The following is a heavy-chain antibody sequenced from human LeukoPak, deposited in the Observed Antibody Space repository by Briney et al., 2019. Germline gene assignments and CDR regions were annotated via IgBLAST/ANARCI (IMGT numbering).Heavy chain of an antibody. J-gene: IGHJ4*02. CDR2: ISSNGGST. Sequence: GGSLRLSCAASGFTFSSYAMHWVRQAPGKGLEYVSAISSNGGSTYYANSVKGRFTISRDNSKNTLYLQMNSLRAEDTAVYYCARTPPVEMATIDYWGQGTLVTVSS. V-gene: IGHV3-64*01. CDR3: ARTPPVEMATIDY. D-gene: IGHD5-24*01. CDR1: GFTFSSYA.